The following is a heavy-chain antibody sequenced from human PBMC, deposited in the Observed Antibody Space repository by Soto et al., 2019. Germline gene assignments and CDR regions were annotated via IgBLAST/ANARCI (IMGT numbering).Heavy chain of an antibody. Sequence: ASLKVACQASGYTFTSYGISWVRQAPGQGLEWMGWISTYNGNTNYAQKLQGRVTMTTDTSTSTAYMELRSLRSDDTAVYYCARDTEELHSWGQGTLVTVSS. V-gene: IGHV1-18*01. CDR2: ISTYNGNT. CDR1: GYTFTSYG. J-gene: IGHJ4*02. D-gene: IGHD1-26*01. CDR3: ARDTEELHS.